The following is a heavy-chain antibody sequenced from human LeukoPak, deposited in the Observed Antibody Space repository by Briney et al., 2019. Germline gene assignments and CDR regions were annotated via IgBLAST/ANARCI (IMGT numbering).Heavy chain of an antibody. CDR1: GGSISSGSYY. Sequence: SETLSLTCTVSGGSISSGSYYWSWIRQPAGKGLEWIGRIYTSGSTNYNPSLKSRVTISVDTSKNQFSLKLSSVTAADTAVYYCARFGSGWHYFDYWGQGTLVTVSS. D-gene: IGHD6-19*01. J-gene: IGHJ4*02. CDR2: IYTSGST. V-gene: IGHV4-61*02. CDR3: ARFGSGWHYFDY.